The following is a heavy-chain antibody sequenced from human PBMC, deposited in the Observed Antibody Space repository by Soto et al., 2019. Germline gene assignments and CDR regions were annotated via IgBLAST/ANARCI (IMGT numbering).Heavy chain of an antibody. V-gene: IGHV1-2*04. Sequence: ASVKVSCKASGYTFNGYSMPWVRQAPGQGLEWMGWINPNSGGTNYAQKFQGWVTMTRDTSISTAYMELSRLRSDDTAVYYCARDLLPTIFGVVPLTYVHGMDVWGQGTTVTVSS. CDR1: GYTFNGYS. D-gene: IGHD3-3*01. CDR3: ARDLLPTIFGVVPLTYVHGMDV. J-gene: IGHJ6*02. CDR2: INPNSGGT.